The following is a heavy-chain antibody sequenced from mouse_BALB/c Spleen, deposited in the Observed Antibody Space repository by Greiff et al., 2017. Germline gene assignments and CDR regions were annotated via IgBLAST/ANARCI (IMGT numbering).Heavy chain of an antibody. D-gene: IGHD2-4*01. CDR1: GFNFKDTY. V-gene: IGHV14-3*02. J-gene: IGHJ4*01. CDR2: IDPANGNT. CDR3: ARGDYEYDVKSYYAMDY. Sequence: VQLKESGAELVQPGASVKFSCTASGFNFKDTYMHWVKQSPEQGLEWIGRIDPANGNTKYAPKFQGQATITADTSTNTAYLQLSSLTSEDTAVYYCARGDYEYDVKSYYAMDYWGQGTSVTVSS.